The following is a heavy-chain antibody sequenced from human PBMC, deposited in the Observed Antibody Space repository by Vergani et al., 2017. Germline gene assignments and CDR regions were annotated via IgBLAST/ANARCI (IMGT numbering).Heavy chain of an antibody. CDR3: ARHSTVEWLVKLGWIDP. CDR2: IYYSGST. J-gene: IGHJ5*02. Sequence: QLQLQESGPGLVKPSATLSLTCSVSGASIRSSNYYWCWIRQPPGKGLEWIAGIYYSGSTYYNPSLKSRVTISVDTSKNQFSLKLSSVTAADTAVYFCARHSTVEWLVKLGWIDPWGKGILVTVSS. CDR1: GASIRSSNYY. V-gene: IGHV4-39*01. D-gene: IGHD6-19*01.